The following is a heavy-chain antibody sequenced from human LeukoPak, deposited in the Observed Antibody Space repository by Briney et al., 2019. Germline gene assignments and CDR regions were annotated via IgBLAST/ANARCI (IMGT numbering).Heavy chain of an antibody. CDR3: ASQAAVCSSTSCYYYYYMDV. CDR2: INTDGSST. Sequence: PGGSLRLSCAASGFTFSSYWMHWVRQAPGKGLVWVSRINTDGSSTSYADSVKGRFTISRDNAKNTLYPQMNSLRAEDTAVYYCASQAAVCSSTSCYYYYYMDVWGKGTTVTVSS. CDR1: GFTFSSYW. J-gene: IGHJ6*03. V-gene: IGHV3-74*01. D-gene: IGHD2-2*01.